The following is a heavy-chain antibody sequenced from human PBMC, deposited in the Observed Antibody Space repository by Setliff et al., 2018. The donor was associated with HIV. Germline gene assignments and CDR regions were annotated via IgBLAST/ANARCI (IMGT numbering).Heavy chain of an antibody. V-gene: IGHV1-2*02. CDR1: GYTFTGYY. D-gene: IGHD6-19*01. CDR2: INPNSGVT. J-gene: IGHJ5*02. CDR3: ATHPPYRSAWYMRS. Sequence: ASVKVSCKASGYTFTGYYIHWVRQAPGQGLEWMGWINPNSGVTHYAQKFQGRVTMTRDTSISTAYMELSSLTSDDTVVYYCATHPPYRSAWYMRSWGQGTLVTVPQ.